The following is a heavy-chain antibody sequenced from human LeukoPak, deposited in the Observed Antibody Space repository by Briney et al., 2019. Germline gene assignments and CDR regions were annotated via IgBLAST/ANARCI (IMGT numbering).Heavy chain of an antibody. J-gene: IGHJ4*02. D-gene: IGHD2-21*02. CDR1: GFTFSSYA. V-gene: IGHV3-30-3*01. CDR3: ARDPRTRVTAKGPWGD. CDR2: ISYDGSNK. Sequence: QSGGSLRLSCAASGFTFSSYAMHWVRQAPGKGLEWVAVISYDGSNKYYADSVKGRFTISRDNSKNTLYLQMNSLRAEDTAVYYCARDPRTRVTAKGPWGDWGQGTLVTVSS.